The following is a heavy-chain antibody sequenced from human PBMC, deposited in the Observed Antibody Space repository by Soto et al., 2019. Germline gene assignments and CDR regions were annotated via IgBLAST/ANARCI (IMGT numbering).Heavy chain of an antibody. D-gene: IGHD2-15*01. J-gene: IGHJ4*02. Sequence: QVQLVESGGGVVQPGRSLRLSCAASGFIFSSYGMHWVRQAPGKGLEWVAVISYEGSHTYYADSVKGRFTITRDNSNNTLYLQMNSLRPEDTAVYYCAKEVHCGGGSCSWSEGFDYWGQGTLLTVSS. V-gene: IGHV3-30*18. CDR3: AKEVHCGGGSCSWSEGFDY. CDR1: GFIFSSYG. CDR2: ISYEGSHT.